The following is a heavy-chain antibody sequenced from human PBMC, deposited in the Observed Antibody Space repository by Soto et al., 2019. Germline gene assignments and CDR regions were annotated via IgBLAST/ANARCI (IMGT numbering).Heavy chain of an antibody. Sequence: SVKVSCKASGGTFSSYTISWVRQAPGQGLEWMGRIIPILGIANYAQKFQGRVTITADKSTSTAYMELSSLRSEDTAVYYCARGRYGDYVEIFDYWGQGTLVTAPQ. CDR2: IIPILGIA. CDR1: GGTFSSYT. CDR3: ARGRYGDYVEIFDY. V-gene: IGHV1-69*02. D-gene: IGHD4-17*01. J-gene: IGHJ4*02.